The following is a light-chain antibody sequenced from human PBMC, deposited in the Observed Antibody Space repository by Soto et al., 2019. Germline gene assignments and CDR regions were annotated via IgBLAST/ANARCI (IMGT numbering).Light chain of an antibody. CDR2: DAS. J-gene: IGKJ1*01. Sequence: DILMTQPPSTLSASAGDSVTITCRASQSISGSLAWYKQKPGKAPDLLIYDASSLQGGVPSRFSGSGSGTESTLTIRSLKPDDFATYYCQQYNRPWTFGQGTKVEIK. CDR1: QSISGS. V-gene: IGKV1-5*01. CDR3: QQYNRPWT.